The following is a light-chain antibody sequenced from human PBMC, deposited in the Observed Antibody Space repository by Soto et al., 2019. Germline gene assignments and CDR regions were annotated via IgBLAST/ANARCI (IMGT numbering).Light chain of an antibody. V-gene: IGLV2-8*01. J-gene: IGLJ2*01. Sequence: QSALTQPPSASGSPGQSVTISCTGTSSDVGGYNYVSWYQQNPGKAPKLMIYEVTKRPSGVPDRFSGSTSGNTACLTVSGLQAAEEADCYCRSYGGMPNLVFGGGTNLTVL. CDR3: RSYGGMPNLV. CDR2: EVT. CDR1: SSDVGGYNY.